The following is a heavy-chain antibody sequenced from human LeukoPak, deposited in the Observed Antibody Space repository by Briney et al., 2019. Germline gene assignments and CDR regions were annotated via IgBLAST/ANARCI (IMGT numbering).Heavy chain of an antibody. CDR2: ISSSGGST. V-gene: IGHV3-23*01. D-gene: IGHD3-10*01. CDR3: AKGDSTTLLRPYYFDY. J-gene: IGHJ4*02. CDR1: GFTFSSYA. Sequence: GGSLRISCAASGFTFSSYAMSWVRQAPGKGLEWVSDISSSGGSTYYADSVKSRFTISRDNSKNTLYLQMNSLRAEDTAVYYCAKGDSTTLLRPYYFDYWGQGTLVTVSS.